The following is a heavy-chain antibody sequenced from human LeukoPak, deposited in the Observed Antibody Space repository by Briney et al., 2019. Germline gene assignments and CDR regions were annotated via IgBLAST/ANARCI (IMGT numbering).Heavy chain of an antibody. CDR2: ISYDGSNK. V-gene: IGHV3-30*03. CDR1: GFTFSSYG. D-gene: IGHD3-3*01. CDR3: ARTFWSGYWGFDY. J-gene: IGHJ4*02. Sequence: PGRSLRLSCAASGFTFSSYGMHWVRQAPGKGLEWVAVISYDGSNKYCADSVKGRFTISRDNSKNTLYLQMNSLRAEDTAVYYCARTFWSGYWGFDYWGQGTLVTVSS.